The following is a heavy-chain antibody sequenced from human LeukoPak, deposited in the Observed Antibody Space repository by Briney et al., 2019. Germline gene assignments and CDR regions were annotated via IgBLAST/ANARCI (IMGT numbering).Heavy chain of an antibody. J-gene: IGHJ4*02. CDR3: AGGSYHTYDY. Sequence: ETLSLTCTVSGGSISSYYWSWIRQPPGKGLEWIGQIYYSGSTNYNPSLKSRVTISVGTSKNQFSLNLSSVTAADTAVYYCAGGSYHTYDYWGQGTLVTVSS. V-gene: IGHV4-59*01. CDR2: IYYSGST. D-gene: IGHD1-26*01. CDR1: GGSISSYY.